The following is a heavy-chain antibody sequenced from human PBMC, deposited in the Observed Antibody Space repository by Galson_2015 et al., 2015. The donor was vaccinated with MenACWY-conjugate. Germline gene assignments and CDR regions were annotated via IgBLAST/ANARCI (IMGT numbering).Heavy chain of an antibody. D-gene: IGHD3-22*01. CDR3: ARKRYYYDSSGYTGVGAFDI. Sequence: SETLSLTCTVSGGSITSYYWSWIRQPPEKGLEWIGYIYYSGSTNYNPSLKSRVTISVDTSKNQFSLKLRSVTAADTAVYYCARKRYYYDSSGYTGVGAFDIWGQGTMVTVSS. J-gene: IGHJ3*02. CDR1: GGSITSYY. CDR2: IYYSGST. V-gene: IGHV4-59*01.